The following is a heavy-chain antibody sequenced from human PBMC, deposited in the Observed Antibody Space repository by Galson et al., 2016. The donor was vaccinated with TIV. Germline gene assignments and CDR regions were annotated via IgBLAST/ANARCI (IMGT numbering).Heavy chain of an antibody. CDR3: ARGGGVQDFWGNYYPGDMDV. V-gene: IGHV1-3*01. J-gene: IGHJ6*01. Sequence: SVKVSCKASGYTFTNYAMHWVRQAPGQRLEWMGWINDGNANTKYSQKFQGRVTITRDTSASTAHMELSSLRSEDTAVYYCARGGGVQDFWGNYYPGDMDVWGQGTTVTVSS. CDR2: INDGNANT. CDR1: GYTFTNYA. D-gene: IGHD3-3*01.